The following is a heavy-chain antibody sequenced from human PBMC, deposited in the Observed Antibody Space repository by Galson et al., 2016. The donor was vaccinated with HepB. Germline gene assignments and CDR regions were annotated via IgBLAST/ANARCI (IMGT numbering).Heavy chain of an antibody. CDR1: GYDFTNYW. Sequence: SGAEVKKPGESLMISCKTSGYDFTNYWISWVRQMPGKGLEWMGRIDPSDSYTNYSPSFQGHVTISVDKSVTTASLRWSSLKASDTAMYYCARHFYDSSHHPSWRDYWGPGTLVIVSS. D-gene: IGHD3-22*01. J-gene: IGHJ4*02. CDR2: IDPSDSYT. V-gene: IGHV5-10-1*01. CDR3: ARHFYDSSHHPSWRDY.